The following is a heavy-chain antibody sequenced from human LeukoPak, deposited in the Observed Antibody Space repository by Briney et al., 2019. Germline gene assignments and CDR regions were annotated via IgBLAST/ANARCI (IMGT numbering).Heavy chain of an antibody. CDR3: ARWIGSGSDY. J-gene: IGHJ4*02. CDR2: MNPNSGDA. CDR1: GYTFINYD. V-gene: IGHV1-8*01. Sequence: ASVRVSCKASGYTFINYDMNWVRQAPGQGLEWMGWMNPNSGDAGYMEKLQGRVTITRNTSISTAYMELSSLRSEDTAVYYCARWIGSGSDYWGQGTLVTVSS. D-gene: IGHD6-19*01.